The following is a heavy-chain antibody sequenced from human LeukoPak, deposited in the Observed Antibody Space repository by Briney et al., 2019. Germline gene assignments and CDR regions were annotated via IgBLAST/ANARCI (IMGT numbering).Heavy chain of an antibody. CDR2: ISYDGSNK. V-gene: IGHV3-30-3*01. J-gene: IGHJ4*02. CDR1: GFTFSSYA. Sequence: GGSLRLSCAASGFTFSSYAMHWVRQAPGKGLEWVAVISYDGSNKYYADSVKGRFTISRDNSKNTLYLQMNSLRAEDTVVYYCAKDRSGWSFPDYWGQGTLVTVSS. CDR3: AKDRSGWSFPDY. D-gene: IGHD6-19*01.